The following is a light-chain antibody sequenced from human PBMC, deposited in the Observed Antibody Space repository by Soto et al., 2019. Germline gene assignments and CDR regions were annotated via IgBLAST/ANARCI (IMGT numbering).Light chain of an antibody. CDR1: SSDVGFSNY. J-gene: IGLJ1*01. Sequence: QSVLTQPASVSGSPGQSSTISCTGTSSDVGFSNYVFWYQQHPGKAPKLIISDVSNRPSGVSNRFSGSKSGNTASLTISGLQAEDEADYYCSSYTSSSTDVFGTGTKVTVL. CDR3: SSYTSSSTDV. CDR2: DVS. V-gene: IGLV2-14*01.